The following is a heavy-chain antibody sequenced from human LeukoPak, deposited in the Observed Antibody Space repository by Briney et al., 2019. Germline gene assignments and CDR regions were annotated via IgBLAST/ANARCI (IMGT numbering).Heavy chain of an antibody. V-gene: IGHV1-18*01. J-gene: IGHJ4*02. CDR1: GYSENFYG. Sequence: GASVTVSCKTSGYSENFYGITWVRQVAGQGLEWMGWISAQHGQTEYAPNSQDRVTMTTDTYTNTAYMELRSLRSDDTAVYYCARDRPIVGATEAIDYWGQGTLVTVSS. CDR3: ARDRPIVGATEAIDY. CDR2: ISAQHGQT. D-gene: IGHD1-26*01.